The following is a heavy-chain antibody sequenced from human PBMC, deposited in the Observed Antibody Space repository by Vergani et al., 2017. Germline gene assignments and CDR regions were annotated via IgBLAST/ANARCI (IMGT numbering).Heavy chain of an antibody. V-gene: IGHV1-46*01. D-gene: IGHD3-16*02. CDR3: ARDLLSRFDC. CDR1: GYTFTSYY. Sequence: QVQLVQSGAEVKKPGASVKVPCKASGYTFTSYYMHWVRQAPGQGLEWMGIINPSGGSTSYAQKFQGRVTMTRVTSTSTVYMELSSLISEDTAVYYCARDLLSRFDCWGQGTLVTVSS. CDR2: INPSGGST. J-gene: IGHJ4*02.